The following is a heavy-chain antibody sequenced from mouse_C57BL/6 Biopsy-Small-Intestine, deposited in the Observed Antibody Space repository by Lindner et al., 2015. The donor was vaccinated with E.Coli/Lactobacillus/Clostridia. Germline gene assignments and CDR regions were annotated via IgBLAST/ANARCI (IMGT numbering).Heavy chain of an antibody. CDR3: ARSLGRYLDY. CDR1: GYTFISYV. J-gene: IGHJ2*01. CDR2: INPYNDAT. D-gene: IGHD4-1*01. Sequence: VQLQESGPELVKPGASVKMSCKASGYTFISYVLYWVKQKPGQGLEWIGYINPYNDATKYNENFKGKATLTSDKSSSTTYMELSSLTSEDSAVYYCARSLGRYLDYWGQGTTLTVSS. V-gene: IGHV1-14*01.